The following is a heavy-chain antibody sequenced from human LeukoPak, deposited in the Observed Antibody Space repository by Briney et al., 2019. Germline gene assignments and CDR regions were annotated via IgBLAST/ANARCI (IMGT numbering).Heavy chain of an antibody. CDR1: GFTFSSYA. V-gene: IGHV3-23*01. D-gene: IGHD2-15*01. J-gene: IGHJ4*02. CDR2: ISGSGGST. CDR3: AKVPQRYCSGGSCYLDY. Sequence: GGSLRLSCAASGFTFSSYAMSWVCQAPGKGLEWVSAISGSGGSTYYADSVKGRFTISRDNSKNTLYLQMNSLRAEDTAVYYCAKVPQRYCSGGSCYLDYWGQGTLVTVSS.